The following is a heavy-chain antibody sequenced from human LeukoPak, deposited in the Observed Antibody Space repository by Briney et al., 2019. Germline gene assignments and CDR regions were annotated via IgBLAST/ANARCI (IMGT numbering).Heavy chain of an antibody. J-gene: IGHJ4*02. Sequence: PGGSLRLSCAASGFTFSNAWMSWVRQAPGKGLEWVGRIKSKTDGGTTDYAAPVKGRFAISRDDSKNTLYLQMNSLKTEDTAVYYCTTDTSYYDSSGYFDYWGQGTLVTVSS. V-gene: IGHV3-15*01. CDR3: TTDTSYYDSSGYFDY. CDR2: IKSKTDGGTT. CDR1: GFTFSNAW. D-gene: IGHD3-22*01.